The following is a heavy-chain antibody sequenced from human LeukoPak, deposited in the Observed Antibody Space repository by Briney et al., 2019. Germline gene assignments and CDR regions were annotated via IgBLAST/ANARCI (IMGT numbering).Heavy chain of an antibody. J-gene: IGHJ4*02. V-gene: IGHV4-61*01. D-gene: IGHD3-10*01. CDR1: GGSVSSGSYY. CDR3: ARENYYGSGKIDY. Sequence: SETLSPTCTVSGGSVSSGSYYWTWIRQPPGKGLEWIGYIHYSGSANYNPSLKSRVTISVDTSKNQFSLKLSSVTAADTAVYYCARENYYGSGKIDYWGQGTLVTVSS. CDR2: IHYSGSA.